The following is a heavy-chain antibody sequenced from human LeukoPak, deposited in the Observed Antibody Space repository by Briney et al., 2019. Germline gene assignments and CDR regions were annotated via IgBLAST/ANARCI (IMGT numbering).Heavy chain of an antibody. CDR3: ASRIQLWSAVDY. CDR2: INHSGST. D-gene: IGHD5-18*01. J-gene: IGHJ4*02. CDR1: GGSLSGYY. V-gene: IGHV4-34*01. Sequence: PSETLSLTCAAYGGSLSGYYWSWIRQPPGKGLEWIGKINHSGSTNYNPSFKSRVTISVDTSKSQFSLKLSSVTAADTAVYYCASRIQLWSAVDYWSQGTLVTVSS.